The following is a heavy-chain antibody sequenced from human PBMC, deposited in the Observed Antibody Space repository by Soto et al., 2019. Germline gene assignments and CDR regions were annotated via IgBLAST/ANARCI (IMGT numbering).Heavy chain of an antibody. CDR1: GYSFTSYW. J-gene: IGHJ6*02. CDR3: ASHRSSSRDPYYYFGMDV. D-gene: IGHD6-6*01. Sequence: GESLKISCKGSGYSFTSYWIGWVRQMPGKGLEWMGIIYPGDSDTRYSPSFQGQVTISADKSISTAYLQWSSLKASDTAMYYCASHRSSSRDPYYYFGMDVWGQGTTVTVSS. CDR2: IYPGDSDT. V-gene: IGHV5-51*01.